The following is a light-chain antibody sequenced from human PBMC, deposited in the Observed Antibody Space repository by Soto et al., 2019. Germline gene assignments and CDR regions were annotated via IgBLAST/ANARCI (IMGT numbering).Light chain of an antibody. CDR1: SSNIGSNY. CDR2: RNY. CDR3: AAWDDSLSVL. J-gene: IGLJ7*01. V-gene: IGLV1-47*01. Sequence: QSVLTQPPSASGTPGQRVTISCSGSSSNIGSNYVYWYQQLPGTAPKLLIYRNYQRPSGVPDRFSGSKSGTSASLAISGLRSEDEADYYCAAWDDSLSVLFGGGTQLTVL.